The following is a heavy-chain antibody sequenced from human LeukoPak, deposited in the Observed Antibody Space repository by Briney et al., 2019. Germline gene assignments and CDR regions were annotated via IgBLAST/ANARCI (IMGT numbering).Heavy chain of an antibody. CDR1: GFTFSSYA. CDR2: ISGSGGST. D-gene: IGHD2-2*01. CDR3: AKENGYCSSTSCYDAVDY. J-gene: IGHJ4*02. V-gene: IGHV3-23*01. Sequence: GGSLRLSCAASGFTFSSYAMSWVRRAPGKGLEWVSAISGSGGSTYYADSVKGRFTISRDNSKNTLYLQMNSLRAEDTAVYYCAKENGYCSSTSCYDAVDYWGQGTLVTVSS.